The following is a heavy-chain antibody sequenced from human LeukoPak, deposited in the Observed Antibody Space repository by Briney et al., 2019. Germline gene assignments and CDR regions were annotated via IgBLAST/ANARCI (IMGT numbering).Heavy chain of an antibody. J-gene: IGHJ4*02. V-gene: IGHV3-23*01. CDR2: ISGSGNSR. CDR3: AKDVDQYYFDY. CDR1: GFTFSIYG. D-gene: IGHD2-15*01. Sequence: GGSPRLSCAASGFTFSIYGPSWVRQAPGKGLEWVSTISGSGNSRYYGDSVKGRFTISRDNPKNTLYLQMNSLRAEDTAVYYCAKDVDQYYFDYWGQGTLVTVSS.